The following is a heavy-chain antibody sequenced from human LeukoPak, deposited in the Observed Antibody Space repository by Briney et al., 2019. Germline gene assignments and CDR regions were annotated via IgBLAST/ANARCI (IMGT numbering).Heavy chain of an antibody. D-gene: IGHD6-13*01. J-gene: IGHJ4*02. CDR3: ARDSSSWLIYFDY. Sequence: GGSLRLSGAASGFTFSSYWMSWVRQAPGKGLEWVANIKQDGSEKYYVDSVKGRFTISRDNAKNSLYLQMNSLRAEDTAVYYCARDSSSWLIYFDYWGQGTLVTVSS. CDR1: GFTFSSYW. V-gene: IGHV3-7*01. CDR2: IKQDGSEK.